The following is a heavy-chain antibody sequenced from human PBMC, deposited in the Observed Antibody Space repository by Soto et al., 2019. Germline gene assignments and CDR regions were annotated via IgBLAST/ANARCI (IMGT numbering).Heavy chain of an antibody. V-gene: IGHV3-73*01. CDR2: IRSKANSYAT. CDR1: GFTFSGSA. Sequence: GGSPRLSCAASGFTFSGSAMHWVRQASGKGLEWVGRIRSKANSYATAYAASVKGRFTISRDDSKNTAYLQMNSLKTEDTAVYYCTRQNHSSSWYKAGGWTEVPYYYGMDVWGQGTTVTVSS. CDR3: TRQNHSSSWYKAGGWTEVPYYYGMDV. J-gene: IGHJ6*02. D-gene: IGHD6-13*01.